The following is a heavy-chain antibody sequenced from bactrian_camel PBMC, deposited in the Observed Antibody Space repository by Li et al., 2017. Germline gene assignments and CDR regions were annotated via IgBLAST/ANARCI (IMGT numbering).Heavy chain of an antibody. CDR3: ARRSTACTGDWKTTNFAA. CDR2: HNRVGGT. Sequence: HVQLVESGGGSVQTGGSLRLSCTASGFTFDDTDMAWYRLTPADVGERCDLVSSHNRVGGTYYADSVKGRFTVSRDNNNKNIMYLQMTDLKPEDSAMYYCARRSTACTGDWKTTNFAAWGQGTQVTV. V-gene: IGHV3S60*01. J-gene: IGHJ6*01. CDR1: GFTFDDTD. D-gene: IGHD1*01.